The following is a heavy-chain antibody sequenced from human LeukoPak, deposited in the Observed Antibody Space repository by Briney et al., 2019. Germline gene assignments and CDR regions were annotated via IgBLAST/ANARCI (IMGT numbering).Heavy chain of an antibody. V-gene: IGHV4-30-2*01. CDR1: GGSISRGDYY. J-gene: IGHJ4*02. CDR2: IYHSGST. Sequence: SETLSLTCTVSGGSISRGDYYWSWIRQPPGKGLEWIGYIYHSGSTYYNPSLKSRVTISVDRSKNQFSLKLSSVTAADTAVYYCARVANSNSFDYWGQGTLVTVSS. CDR3: ARVANSNSFDY. D-gene: IGHD5-12*01.